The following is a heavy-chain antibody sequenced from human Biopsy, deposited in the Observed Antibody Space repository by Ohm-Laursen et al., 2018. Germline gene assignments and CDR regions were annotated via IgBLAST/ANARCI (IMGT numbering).Heavy chain of an antibody. D-gene: IGHD3-16*01. CDR3: ARNSRGGHLNTTLITGKNLDS. J-gene: IGHJ4*02. Sequence: SDTLSLTCTVSRDSISNYYWTWIRQSPGKGLEWIGYIYYTGSTNCNPSAKSRVTISVDTSKNQFSLKLNSVTAADTAVYFCARNSRGGHLNTTLITGKNLDSWGQGILVTVSS. CDR2: IYYTGST. CDR1: RDSISNYY. V-gene: IGHV4-59*07.